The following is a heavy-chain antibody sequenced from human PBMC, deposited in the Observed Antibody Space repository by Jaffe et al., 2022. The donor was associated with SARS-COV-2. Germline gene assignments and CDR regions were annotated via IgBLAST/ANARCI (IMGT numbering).Heavy chain of an antibody. V-gene: IGHV3-23*04. CDR1: GFTFSNYA. Sequence: EVQLVESGGGLVQPGGSLRLSCAASGFTFSNYALSWVRQAPGKGLEWVSVIGGSGDTTYYADSVKGRFTISRDNYKNMLFLQVNSLRAEDTAVYYCARVYTTSWYFDYWGQGIQVTVSS. D-gene: IGHD6-13*01. CDR3: ARVYTTSWYFDY. CDR2: IGGSGDTT. J-gene: IGHJ4*02.